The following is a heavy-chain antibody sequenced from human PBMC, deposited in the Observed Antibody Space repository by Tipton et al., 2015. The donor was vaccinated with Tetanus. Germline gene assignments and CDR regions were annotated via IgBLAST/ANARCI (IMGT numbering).Heavy chain of an antibody. J-gene: IGHJ4*02. V-gene: IGHV3-30*04. D-gene: IGHD1-14*01. Sequence: EADGVTFGRDVMHWVRQAPGKGLEWVAEISSDGKKQSYRDSVKSRFTISRDNSKNTLFLQMDDLRAEDTAVYYCEAQRTSEYFWGQGTLVTASS. CDR3: EAQRTSEYF. CDR2: ISSDGKKQ. CDR1: GVTFGRDV.